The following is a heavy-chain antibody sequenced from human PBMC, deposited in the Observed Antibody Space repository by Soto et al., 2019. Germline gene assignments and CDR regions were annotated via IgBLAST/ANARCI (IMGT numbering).Heavy chain of an antibody. CDR3: ERAELDRTIHF. CDR1: GFTFSSRS. J-gene: IGHJ4*02. D-gene: IGHD1-1*01. V-gene: IGHV3-48*02. Sequence: GWSLRLSCAATGFTFSSRSMNWVRQAPGKGLEWVSYISGSGRNIYNADSVKGRFTISRDNAKNSLYLQMDSLRDEDTAVYYCERAELDRTIHFWGQGTLVTVSP. CDR2: ISGSGRNI.